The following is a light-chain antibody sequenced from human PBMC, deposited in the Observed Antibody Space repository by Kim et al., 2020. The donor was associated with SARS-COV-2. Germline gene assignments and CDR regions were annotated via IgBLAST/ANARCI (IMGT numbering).Light chain of an antibody. CDR3: GTWDSSLNGYV. J-gene: IGLJ1*01. CDR2: DHN. CDR1: SSNIGNNY. Sequence: QSVLTQPPSVSAAPGQKVTISCSGWSSNIGNNYVSWYQQLPRTAPKLLIYDHNKRPSGIPDRFSGSKSGTSATLGITGLQTGDEADYYCGTWDSSLNGYVFGTGTKVTVL. V-gene: IGLV1-51*01.